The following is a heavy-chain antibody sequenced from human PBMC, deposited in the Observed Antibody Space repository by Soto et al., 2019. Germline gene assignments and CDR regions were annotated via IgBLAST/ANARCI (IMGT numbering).Heavy chain of an antibody. CDR3: ARRIIVVVPAAIQAGAFDI. CDR1: GYSFTSYW. J-gene: IGHJ3*02. CDR2: IYPGDSDT. V-gene: IGHV5-51*01. Sequence: ESLKISCKGSGYSFTSYWIGWVRQMPGKGLEWMGIIYPGDSDTRYSPSFQGQVTISADKSISTAYLQWSSLKASDTAMYYCARRIIVVVPAAIQAGAFDIWRQRTMVTVSS. D-gene: IGHD2-2*01.